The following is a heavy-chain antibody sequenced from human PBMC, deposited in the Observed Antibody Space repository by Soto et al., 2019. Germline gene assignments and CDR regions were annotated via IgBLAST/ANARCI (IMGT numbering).Heavy chain of an antibody. CDR3: AKPGGWLVAQFDY. Sequence: EVQLLESGGGLVQPGGSLRLSCAASGFTFSSYAMSWVRQAPGKGLEWVSAISGSGGSTYYADSVKGRFTISRDNSKNTLYLQMNSLRVEDTAVYYCAKPGGWLVAQFDYWGQGTLVTVSS. J-gene: IGHJ4*02. CDR1: GFTFSSYA. V-gene: IGHV3-23*01. D-gene: IGHD6-19*01. CDR2: ISGSGGST.